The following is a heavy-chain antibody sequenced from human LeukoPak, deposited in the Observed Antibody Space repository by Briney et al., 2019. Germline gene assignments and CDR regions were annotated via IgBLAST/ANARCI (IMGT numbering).Heavy chain of an antibody. J-gene: IGHJ4*02. D-gene: IGHD4-17*01. V-gene: IGHV1-69*04. CDR2: IIPILGIA. CDR1: GYTFTSYG. Sequence: SVKVSCKASGYTFTSYGISWVRQAPGQGLEWMGRIIPILGIANYAQKFQGRVTITADKSTSTAYMELSSLRSEDTAVYYCAREFGDYTDYWGQGTLVTVSS. CDR3: AREFGDYTDY.